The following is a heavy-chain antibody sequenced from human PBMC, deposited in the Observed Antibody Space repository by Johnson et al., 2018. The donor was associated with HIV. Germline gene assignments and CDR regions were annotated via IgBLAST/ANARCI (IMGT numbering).Heavy chain of an antibody. Sequence: EVQLVESGGGVVRPGGSLRLSCAASGFTFDDFGMTWVRQAPGKGLEWVSGITWNGGSTGYADSVTGRFTMSRDNAKHSLYLQMNSLRAEDTALYFCARGGYCVDGSCRHGNAFDIWGQGTMVTVSS. J-gene: IGHJ3*02. V-gene: IGHV3-20*04. D-gene: IGHD2-15*01. CDR1: GFTFDDFG. CDR3: ARGGYCVDGSCRHGNAFDI. CDR2: ITWNGGST.